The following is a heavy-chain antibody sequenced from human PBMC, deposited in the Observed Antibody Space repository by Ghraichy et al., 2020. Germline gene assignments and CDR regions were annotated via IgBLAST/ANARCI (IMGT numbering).Heavy chain of an antibody. CDR2: INHSGST. CDR1: GGSFSGYY. CDR3: ARVRKGKTYYYDSSGYYHDY. J-gene: IGHJ4*02. D-gene: IGHD3-22*01. Sequence: SETLSLTCAVYGGSFSGYYWSWIRQPPGKGLEWIGEINHSGSTNYNPSLKSRVTISVDTSKNQFSLKLSSVTAADTAVYYCARVRKGKTYYYDSSGYYHDYWGQGTLVTVSS. V-gene: IGHV4-34*01.